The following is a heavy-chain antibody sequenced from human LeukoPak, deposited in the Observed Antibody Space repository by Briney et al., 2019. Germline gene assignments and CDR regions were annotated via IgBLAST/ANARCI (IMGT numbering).Heavy chain of an antibody. CDR3: AAYDFWSGYYSYYFDY. CDR1: GGTFSSYA. D-gene: IGHD3-3*01. Sequence: GASVKVSCKASGGTFSSYAISWVRQAPGQGLEWMGGIIPIFGTANYAQKFQGRVTITTDESTSTAYMELSSLRSEDTAVYYCAAYDFWSGYYSYYFDYWGQGTLVTVSS. V-gene: IGHV1-69*05. J-gene: IGHJ4*02. CDR2: IIPIFGTA.